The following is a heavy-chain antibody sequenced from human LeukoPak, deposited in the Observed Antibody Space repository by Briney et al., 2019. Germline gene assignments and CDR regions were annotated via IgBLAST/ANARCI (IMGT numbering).Heavy chain of an antibody. J-gene: IGHJ4*02. V-gene: IGHV3-66*01. CDR1: GGSFSGYY. CDR2: IYSGGST. CDR3: ARDNRTAYFDY. Sequence: ETLSLTCAVYGGSFSGYYWSWVRQAPGKGLEWVSVIYSGGSTYYADSVKGRFTISRDNSKNTVYLQMNSLRAEDTAVYYCARDNRTAYFDYWGQGTLVTVSS.